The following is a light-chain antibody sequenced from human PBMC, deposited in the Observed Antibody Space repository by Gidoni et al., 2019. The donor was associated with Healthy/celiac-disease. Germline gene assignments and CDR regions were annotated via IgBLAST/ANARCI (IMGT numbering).Light chain of an antibody. CDR2: GAS. V-gene: IGKV3-20*01. J-gene: IGKJ1*01. CDR1: QSVSSSY. Sequence: EIVLTQSPGTLSLSPGERATLSCRASQSVSSSYLAWYQQKPCQAPRLLIYGASRRATGLPGRFSGSWVGTGFPFTHSRLEPEDFAVYYCQQYGSSEAWTFGQGTKVEIK. CDR3: QQYGSSEAWT.